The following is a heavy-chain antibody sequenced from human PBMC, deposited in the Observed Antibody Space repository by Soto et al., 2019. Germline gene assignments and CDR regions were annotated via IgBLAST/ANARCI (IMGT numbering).Heavy chain of an antibody. CDR1: GFTFNNAW. CDR3: ATVSGPSDYFDY. V-gene: IGHV3-15*01. J-gene: IGHJ4*02. D-gene: IGHD3-3*01. CDR2: IKSKSDGGTT. Sequence: PGGSLRLSCAGSGFTFNNAWMSWVRQAPGKWLEWVGRIKSKSDGGTTDYAAPVKGRFTISRDDSKNTLYLQMNSLKTEDTAVYYCATVSGPSDYFDYWGQGTLVTVSS.